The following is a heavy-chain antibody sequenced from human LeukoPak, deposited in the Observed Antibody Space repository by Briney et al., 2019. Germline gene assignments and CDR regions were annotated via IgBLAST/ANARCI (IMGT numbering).Heavy chain of an antibody. D-gene: IGHD3-22*01. J-gene: IGHJ6*02. V-gene: IGHV1-3*01. CDR1: GYTFTSYA. CDR3: ARGGIVVISHGMDV. Sequence: ASVKVSCKASGYTFTSYAMHWVRQAPGQRLEWMGWINAGNGNTKYSQKFQGRVTITRDTSASTAYMELSSLRSEDTAVYYCARGGIVVISHGMDVWGQGTTVTVSS. CDR2: INAGNGNT.